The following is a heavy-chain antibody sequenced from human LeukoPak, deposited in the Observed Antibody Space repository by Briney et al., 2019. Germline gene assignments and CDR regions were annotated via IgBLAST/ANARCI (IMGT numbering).Heavy chain of an antibody. V-gene: IGHV4-59*01. D-gene: IGHD3-22*01. CDR2: IYYSGST. Sequence: PSETLSLTCTVSGGSISGYYWSWIRQPPGKGLEWIGNIYYSGSTNCDPSLKSRVTISVDTSKNQSSLKLSSVTAADTAVYYCARDPIYYDSSGYTFDYWGQGTLVTVSS. CDR1: GGSISGYY. J-gene: IGHJ4*02. CDR3: ARDPIYYDSSGYTFDY.